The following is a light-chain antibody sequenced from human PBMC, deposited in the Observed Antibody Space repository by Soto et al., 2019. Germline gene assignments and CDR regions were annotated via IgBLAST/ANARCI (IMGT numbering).Light chain of an antibody. Sequence: IVLTQSPGTLSLSPGERATLSCRASQSVSSSYLAWYQQKPGQAPRLVISGASSRTSGIPDRFSASGSGTDFTLTISRLEPEDFAVYYCQQYSRAPLTFGQGTKVDIK. CDR3: QQYSRAPLT. V-gene: IGKV3-20*01. CDR1: QSVSSSY. CDR2: GAS. J-gene: IGKJ1*01.